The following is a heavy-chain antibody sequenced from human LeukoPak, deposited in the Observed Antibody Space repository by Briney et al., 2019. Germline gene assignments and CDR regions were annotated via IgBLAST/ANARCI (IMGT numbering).Heavy chain of an antibody. V-gene: IGHV3-48*01. Sequence: GGSLRLSCAASEFTFSNHNMNWVRQAPGKGLEWVSYISSGSSAIYYADSVKGRFTISRDNAKNSLYLQMNSLRAEDTAVYYCAREYLRRKSGYFEYWGPGTLVTVSS. CDR3: AREYLRRKSGYFEY. D-gene: IGHD1-14*01. CDR1: EFTFSNHN. CDR2: ISSGSSAI. J-gene: IGHJ4*02.